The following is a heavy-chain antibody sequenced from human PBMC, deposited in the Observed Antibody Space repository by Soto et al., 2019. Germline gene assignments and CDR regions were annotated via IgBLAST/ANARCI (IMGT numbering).Heavy chain of an antibody. Sequence: QVQLQESGPGLVKPSETLSLTCTVSAGSVSSGSYYWSWIRQPPGKGLEWIGYSYYSGSTNSNPSLTSRVTISVDTAKHQCSLKLSSVAAADTAVYYCARYLYRYGMDVWGQGTTVTVSS. D-gene: IGHD3-16*01. CDR1: AGSVSSGSYY. CDR2: SYYSGST. V-gene: IGHV4-61*01. CDR3: ARYLYRYGMDV. J-gene: IGHJ6*02.